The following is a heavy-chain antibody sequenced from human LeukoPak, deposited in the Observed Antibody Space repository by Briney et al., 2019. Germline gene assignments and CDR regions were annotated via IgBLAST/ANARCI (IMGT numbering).Heavy chain of an antibody. V-gene: IGHV3-30*18. CDR1: GFTFSTYG. CDR2: ISPDGSSK. D-gene: IGHD3-10*01. CDR3: AEEIGDFSGFDY. Sequence: SGGSLRLSCAASGFTFSTYGMHWVRQAPGKGLEWVAVISPDGSSKYHADSVKGRFTISRDNSKNTLYLQMNSLRAEDTAVYYCAEEIGDFSGFDYWGQGTLVTVSS. J-gene: IGHJ4*02.